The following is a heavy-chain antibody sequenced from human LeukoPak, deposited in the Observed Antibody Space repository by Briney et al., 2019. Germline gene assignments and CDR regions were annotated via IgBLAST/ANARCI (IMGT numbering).Heavy chain of an antibody. V-gene: IGHV3-53*01. D-gene: IGHD3-16*01. J-gene: IGHJ3*02. CDR2: IYSGGNT. CDR3: AKDWRSRPDAFDI. CDR1: GFTVSSNY. Sequence: PGGSLRLSCAASGFTVSSNYFSWVRQAPGKGLEWVSVIYSGGNTYYADSVKGRFTISRDNSKNTLYLQMNSLRAEDTAVYYCAKDWRSRPDAFDIWGQGTMVTVS.